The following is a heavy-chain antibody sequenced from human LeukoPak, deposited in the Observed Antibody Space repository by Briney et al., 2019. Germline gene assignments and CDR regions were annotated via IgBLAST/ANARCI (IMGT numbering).Heavy chain of an antibody. J-gene: IGHJ4*02. D-gene: IGHD3-9*01. V-gene: IGHV3-48*04. CDR2: ISSSSSSTI. Sequence: GGSLRLSCAASGFTFSSYSMNWVRQAPGKGLEWVSYISSSSSSTIYYADSVKGRFTISKDNAKNSLYLQMNSLRAEDTAVYYCARDRLTWGSTGYYIYWGQGTLVTVSS. CDR1: GFTFSSYS. CDR3: ARDRLTWGSTGYYIY.